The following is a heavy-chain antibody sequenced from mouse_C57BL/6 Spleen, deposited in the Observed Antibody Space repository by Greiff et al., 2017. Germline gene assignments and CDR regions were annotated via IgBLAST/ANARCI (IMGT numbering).Heavy chain of an antibody. CDR2: IDPSASYT. J-gene: IGHJ1*03. Sequence: QVQLQQPGAELVKPGASVKLSCKASGYTFTSYWMQWVKQRPGQGLEWIGEIDPSASYTNYNQKFKGKATLTVDTSSSTAYMQLSSLTSEDSAVYYCARKRLTTVPWYFDVWGTGTTVTVSS. CDR1: GYTFTSYW. CDR3: ARKRLTTVPWYFDV. V-gene: IGHV1-50*01. D-gene: IGHD1-1*01.